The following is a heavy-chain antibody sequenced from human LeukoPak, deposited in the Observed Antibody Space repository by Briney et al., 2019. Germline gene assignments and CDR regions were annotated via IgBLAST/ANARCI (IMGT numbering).Heavy chain of an antibody. CDR2: IYYSGST. D-gene: IGHD4-17*01. V-gene: IGHV4-59*08. Sequence: SETLSLTCTVSGGSISSYYWSWIRQPPGKGLEWIGYIYYSGSTNYNPSLKSRVTISVDTSKNQFSLKLSSVTAADTAVYYCARHYHGDYVVWRDWGQGTLVTVSS. J-gene: IGHJ4*02. CDR1: GGSISSYY. CDR3: ARHYHGDYVVWRD.